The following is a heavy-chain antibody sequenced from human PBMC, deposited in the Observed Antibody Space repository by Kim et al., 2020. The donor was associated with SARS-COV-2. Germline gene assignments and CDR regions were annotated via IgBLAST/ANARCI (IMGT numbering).Heavy chain of an antibody. V-gene: IGHV1-8*01. D-gene: IGHD3-9*01. J-gene: IGHJ6*03. CDR3: ARAPNMRYDILTGTHGDYYYMDV. CDR1: GYTFTSYD. CDR2: MNPNSGNT. Sequence: ASVKVSCKASGYTFTSYDINWVRQATGQGLEWMGWMNPNSGNTGYAQKFQGRVTMTRNTSISTAYMELSSLRSEDTAVYYCARAPNMRYDILTGTHGDYYYMDVWGKGTTVTVSS.